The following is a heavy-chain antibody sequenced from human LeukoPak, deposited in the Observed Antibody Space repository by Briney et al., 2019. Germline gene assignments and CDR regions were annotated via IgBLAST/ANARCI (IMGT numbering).Heavy chain of an antibody. Sequence: SETLSLTCTVSGGSMNPYYWTWIRQSPGKGLEWIGYIYFTGSTTYNPSLKSRVTFSVDRSTNQFCLKLTSVTAADTAVYYCAREGGNYYGSGSYGGYYYYLDVWGKGTTVTVSS. D-gene: IGHD3-10*01. J-gene: IGHJ6*03. CDR3: AREGGNYYGSGSYGGYYYYLDV. CDR1: GGSMNPYY. V-gene: IGHV4-59*01. CDR2: IYFTGST.